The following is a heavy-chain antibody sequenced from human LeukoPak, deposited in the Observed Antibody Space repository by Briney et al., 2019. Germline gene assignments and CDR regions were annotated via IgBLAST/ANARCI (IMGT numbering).Heavy chain of an antibody. CDR2: ISNDGSNK. J-gene: IGHJ5*02. Sequence: PGGSLRLSCAASGLTFSKYTIHWVRQAPGKGLEWVAVISNDGSNKYYADSVKGRFTISRDNSKNTLYLQMDSLRAEDTAVYYCARGDFGVVITYSWFDPWGQGTLVTVSS. CDR3: ARGDFGVVITYSWFDP. V-gene: IGHV3-30*04. CDR1: GLTFSKYT. D-gene: IGHD3-3*01.